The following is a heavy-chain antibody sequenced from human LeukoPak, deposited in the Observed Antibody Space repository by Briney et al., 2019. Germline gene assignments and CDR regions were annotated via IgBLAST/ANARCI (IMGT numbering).Heavy chain of an antibody. V-gene: IGHV1-3*01. J-gene: IGHJ6*02. D-gene: IGHD3-22*01. CDR1: GYTFTSYA. CDR2: INAGNGNT. Sequence: ASVKVSCKASGYTFTSYAMHWVRQAPGQRLEWMGWINAGNGNTKYSQKFQGRVTITRDTSASTAYMELSSLRSEDTAVYYCARGAYYYDSSGYLDLYYYYGMDVWGQGTTVTVSS. CDR3: ARGAYYYDSSGYLDLYYYYGMDV.